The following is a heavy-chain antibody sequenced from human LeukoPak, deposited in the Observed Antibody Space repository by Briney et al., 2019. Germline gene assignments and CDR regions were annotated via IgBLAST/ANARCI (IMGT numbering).Heavy chain of an antibody. V-gene: IGHV3-23*01. D-gene: IGHD5/OR15-5a*01. CDR3: AKEWSVSNLRYFDC. Sequence: PGGSLRLSCAASGFTFSTYAMSWVRQGPGKGLEWVSVISGSGGNTYYADSVKGRFTISRDNSKNVLYLQMDSLRAEDTAVYYCAKEWSVSNLRYFDCWGQGTLVTVSS. CDR1: GFTFSTYA. J-gene: IGHJ4*02. CDR2: ISGSGGNT.